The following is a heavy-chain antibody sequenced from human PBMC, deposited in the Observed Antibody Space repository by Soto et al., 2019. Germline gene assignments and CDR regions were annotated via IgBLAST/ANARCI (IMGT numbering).Heavy chain of an antibody. CDR2: VYISGST. Sequence: PSETLSLTCTVSGGSISSHYWVWIRQPAGKALEWIGRVYISGSTNYNPSLESRVTMSVDTSKNQFSLKLSSVTAADTAVYYCASALLDYGDYYFDSCGQRTLVTVSS. CDR1: GGSISSHY. CDR3: ASALLDYGDYYFDS. J-gene: IGHJ4*02. D-gene: IGHD4-17*01. V-gene: IGHV4-4*07.